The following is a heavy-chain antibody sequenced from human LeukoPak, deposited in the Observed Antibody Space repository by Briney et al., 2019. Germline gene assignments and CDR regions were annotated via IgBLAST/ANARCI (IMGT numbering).Heavy chain of an antibody. CDR1: GFTFSSYG. CDR2: ISSSGSST. V-gene: IGHV3-23*01. D-gene: IGHD1-14*01. Sequence: GGSLRLSCAASGFTFSSYGMSWVRQAPGKGLEWVSSISSSGSSTYYADSVKGRFTISRDNSKNILYLQMNSLRAEDTAVYHCAKDNRGWFDPWGQGTLVTASS. CDR3: AKDNRGWFDP. J-gene: IGHJ5*02.